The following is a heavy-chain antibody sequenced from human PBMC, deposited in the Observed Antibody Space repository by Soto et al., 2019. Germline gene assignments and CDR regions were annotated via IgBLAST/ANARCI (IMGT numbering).Heavy chain of an antibody. V-gene: IGHV3-23*01. D-gene: IGHD3-10*01. Sequence: GGSLRLSCAASGFTFSTYALSWVRQAPGKGLEWVSAISGSGGSTYYADSVKGRFTISRDNSKNTLYLQMNSLRAEDTAVYYCAKDAGMQPRGKYYGMDVWGLGTTVTVSS. CDR1: GFTFSTYA. J-gene: IGHJ6*02. CDR2: ISGSGGST. CDR3: AKDAGMQPRGKYYGMDV.